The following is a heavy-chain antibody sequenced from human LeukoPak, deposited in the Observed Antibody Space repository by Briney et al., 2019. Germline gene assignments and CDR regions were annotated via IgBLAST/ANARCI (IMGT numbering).Heavy chain of an antibody. CDR2: IYTSGST. V-gene: IGHV4-4*09. D-gene: IGHD3-3*01. CDR3: ARLGNTIFGVVTRYWFDP. J-gene: IGHJ5*02. CDR1: GGSISSYY. Sequence: PSETLSLTCTVSGGSISSYYWSWIRQPPGKGLEWIGYIYTSGSTNYNPSLKSRVTISVDTSKNQFSLKLSSVTAADTAVYYCARLGNTIFGVVTRYWFDPWGQGTLVT.